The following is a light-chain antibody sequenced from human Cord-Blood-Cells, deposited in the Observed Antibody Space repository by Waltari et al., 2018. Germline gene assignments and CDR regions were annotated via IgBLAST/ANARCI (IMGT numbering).Light chain of an antibody. J-gene: IGKJ3*01. V-gene: IGKV3-11*01. CDR3: QQRSNWPPVT. CDR1: QSVSSY. Sequence: EIVLTQSPATLSLSPGERATVSRSASQSVSSYLAWYQQTPGQAPRLLIYDASNRATGIPARFSGSGSGTDFTLTISSLEPEDFAVYYCQQRSNWPPVTFGPGTKVDIK. CDR2: DAS.